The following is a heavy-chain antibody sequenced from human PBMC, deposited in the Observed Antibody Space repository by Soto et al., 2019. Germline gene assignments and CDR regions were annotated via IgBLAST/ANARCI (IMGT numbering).Heavy chain of an antibody. Sequence: EVQLLESGGGLVQPGGSLRLSCAASGFTFSSYAMSWVRQAPGKGLEWVSAISGSGDSTYYADSVKGRFTISRDNSKNTLYLQMNSLRAEDTAVYYCAKVRIVVVITTAHFDYWGQGTLVTVSS. CDR1: GFTFSSYA. D-gene: IGHD3-22*01. CDR3: AKVRIVVVITTAHFDY. J-gene: IGHJ4*02. V-gene: IGHV3-23*01. CDR2: ISGSGDST.